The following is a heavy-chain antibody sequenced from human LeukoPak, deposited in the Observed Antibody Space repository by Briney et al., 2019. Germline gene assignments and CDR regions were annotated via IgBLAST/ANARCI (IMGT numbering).Heavy chain of an antibody. D-gene: IGHD3-16*01. J-gene: IGHJ6*02. Sequence: GASVEVSCKASGYTFIDYYIHWVRQAPGQGLEWMGRINPKSGGPDYEQKFQGRVTMTRDTSISTAYMELSRLTSDDTAVYYCARGIGYFYALDVWGQGTTVTVSS. CDR3: ARGIGYFYALDV. V-gene: IGHV1-2*06. CDR1: GYTFIDYY. CDR2: INPKSGGP.